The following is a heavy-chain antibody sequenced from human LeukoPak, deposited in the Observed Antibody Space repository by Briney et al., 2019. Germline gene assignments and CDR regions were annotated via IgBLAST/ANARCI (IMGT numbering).Heavy chain of an antibody. V-gene: IGHV1-18*01. CDR1: GYTFTSYG. D-gene: IGHD3-10*01. Sequence: ASVKVSCKASGYTFTSYGISWGRQAPGQGLEWMGWISAYNGNTNYAQKLQGRVTMTTDTSTSTAYMELRSLRSDDTAVYYCARARAPMVRGVIFPSYYYYYMDVWGKGTTVTISS. CDR2: ISAYNGNT. J-gene: IGHJ6*03. CDR3: ARARAPMVRGVIFPSYYYYYMDV.